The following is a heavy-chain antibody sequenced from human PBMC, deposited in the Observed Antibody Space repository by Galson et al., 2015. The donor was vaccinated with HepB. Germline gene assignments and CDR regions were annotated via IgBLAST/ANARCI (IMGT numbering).Heavy chain of an antibody. CDR2: INPNSGGT. Sequence: SVKVSCKASGYTFTGYYMHWVRQAPGQGLEWMGWINPNSGGTNYAQKFQGRVTMTRDTSISTAYMELSRLRSDDTAVYYCARVDDILTGYLTYYYGMDVWGQGTTVTVSS. J-gene: IGHJ6*02. D-gene: IGHD3-9*01. V-gene: IGHV1-2*02. CDR1: GYTFTGYY. CDR3: ARVDDILTGYLTYYYGMDV.